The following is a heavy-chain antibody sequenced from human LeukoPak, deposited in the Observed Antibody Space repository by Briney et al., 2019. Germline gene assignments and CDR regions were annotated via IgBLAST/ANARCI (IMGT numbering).Heavy chain of an antibody. Sequence: GGSLRLSCAASGFPFSNHAMSWVRQPPGKGLEWVSAISNGNTYYADSVRGCFTISRDDSKNMVYLQMNSLRDEDTALYYCVREAGYCASVCLKSNWFDPWGQGTLVTVSS. CDR2: ISNGNT. D-gene: IGHD2-21*02. CDR3: VREAGYCASVCLKSNWFDP. V-gene: IGHV3-23*01. CDR1: GFPFSNHA. J-gene: IGHJ5*02.